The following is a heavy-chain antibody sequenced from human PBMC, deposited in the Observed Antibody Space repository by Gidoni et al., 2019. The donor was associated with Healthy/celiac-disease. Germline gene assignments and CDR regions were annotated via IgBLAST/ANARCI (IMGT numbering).Heavy chain of an antibody. CDR2: ISYDGSNK. CDR1: GFTFSSYA. D-gene: IGHD2-15*01. J-gene: IGHJ5*02. V-gene: IGHV3-30*04. Sequence: QVQLVESGGGVVQPGRSLRLSCAASGFTFSSYAMHWVRQAPGKGLEWVAVISYDGSNKYYADSVKGRFTISRDNSKNTLYLQMNSLRAEDTAVYYCAREVGFWFDPWGQGTLVTVSS. CDR3: AREVGFWFDP.